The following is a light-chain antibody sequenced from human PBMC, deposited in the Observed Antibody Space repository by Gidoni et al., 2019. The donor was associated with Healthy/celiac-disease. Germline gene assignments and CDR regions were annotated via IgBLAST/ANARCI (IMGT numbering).Light chain of an antibody. J-gene: IGKJ4*01. CDR2: GAS. CDR1: QSVSSSY. CDR3: QQYGSSPRLT. V-gene: IGKV3-20*01. Sequence: EIVFTHSPVTLSLSPRERATLSCTARQSVSSSYLAWYQQKPGQAARLLIYGASSRANGIPDRFSGSGSGTDVTLTISRMEPEDYAVYYCQQYGSSPRLTFGGGTKVEIK.